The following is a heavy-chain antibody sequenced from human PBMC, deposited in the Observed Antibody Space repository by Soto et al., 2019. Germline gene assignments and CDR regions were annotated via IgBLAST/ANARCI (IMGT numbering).Heavy chain of an antibody. D-gene: IGHD6-19*01. CDR1: GGTFSSYA. J-gene: IGHJ3*02. V-gene: IGHV1-69*01. Sequence: QVQLVQSGAEVKKPGSSVKVSCKASGGTFSSYAISWVRQAPGQGLEWMGGFIPSFGTANYAQKFQGRVTITADESTSTAYMELSSLRAEDTAVYYCARDSSPGYSSGWDDAFDIWGQGTMVTVSS. CDR3: ARDSSPGYSSGWDDAFDI. CDR2: FIPSFGTA.